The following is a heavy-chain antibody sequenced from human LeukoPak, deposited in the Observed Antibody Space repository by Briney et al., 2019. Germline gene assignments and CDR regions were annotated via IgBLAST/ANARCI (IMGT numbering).Heavy chain of an antibody. V-gene: IGHV4-38-2*02. CDR3: ARRRSSGYYYSKGGYFDY. D-gene: IGHD3-22*01. CDR1: GYSISSGYY. CDR2: IYHSGST. Sequence: SETLSLTCTVSGYSISSGYYWGWIGQPPGKGLEWIGIIYHSGSTYYNPSFKSRVTISVDTSKNQFPLKLSSVTAADTAVYYCARRRSSGYYYSKGGYFDYWGQGTLVTVSS. J-gene: IGHJ4*02.